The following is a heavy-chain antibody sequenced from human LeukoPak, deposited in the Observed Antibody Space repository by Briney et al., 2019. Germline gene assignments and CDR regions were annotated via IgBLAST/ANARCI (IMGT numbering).Heavy chain of an antibody. CDR3: ARDRDGYDYLNY. D-gene: IGHD5-12*01. CDR1: GYTITGYY. CDR2: INPNSGGT. J-gene: IGHJ4*02. Sequence: ASVKVSCKASGYTITGYYMHWVRQAPGQGLEWMGRINPNSGGTNYAQKFQGRVTMTRDTSISTAYMELSRLRSDDTAVYYCARDRDGYDYLNYWGQGTLVTVSS. V-gene: IGHV1-2*06.